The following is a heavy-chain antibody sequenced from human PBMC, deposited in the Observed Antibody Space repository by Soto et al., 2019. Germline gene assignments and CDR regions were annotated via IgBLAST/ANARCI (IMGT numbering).Heavy chain of an antibody. D-gene: IGHD3-10*01. Sequence: SQTLSLPCAVHRRCRGGSYRPSIRPPTGKGLEWMGEINHSGSTNYNPSLKSRVTISVDTSKNQFSLKLSSVTAADTAVYYCARGPRLWFGELLFAAGYGMDVWGQGTTVT. CDR1: RRCRGGSY. CDR3: ARGPRLWFGELLFAAGYGMDV. V-gene: IGHV4-34*01. J-gene: IGHJ6*02. CDR2: INHSGST.